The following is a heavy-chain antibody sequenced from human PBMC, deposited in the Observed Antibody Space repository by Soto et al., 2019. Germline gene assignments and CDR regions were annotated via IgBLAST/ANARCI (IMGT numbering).Heavy chain of an antibody. V-gene: IGHV3-23*01. CDR3: AKDLTGRPSYYGMDV. Sequence: GGSLRLSCAASGFTFSSYAMSWVRQAPGKGLEWVSAISGSGGSTYYADSVKGRFTISRDNSKNTLYLQMNSLRAEDTAVYYCAKDLTGRPSYYGMDVWGQGTTVTAP. D-gene: IGHD2-8*02. J-gene: IGHJ6*02. CDR1: GFTFSSYA. CDR2: ISGSGGST.